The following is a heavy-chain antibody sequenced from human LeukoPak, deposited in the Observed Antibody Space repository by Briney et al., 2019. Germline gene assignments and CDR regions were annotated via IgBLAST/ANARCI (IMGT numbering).Heavy chain of an antibody. CDR2: IIPIFGTA. V-gene: IGHV1-69*05. CDR3: ARDRSIAAAGTWFDP. D-gene: IGHD6-13*01. J-gene: IGHJ5*02. CDR1: GGTFSSYA. Sequence: RASVKVSCKASGGTFSSYAISWVRQAPGQGLEWMGGIIPIFGTANYAQKFQGRVTITTDESTSTAYMELSSLRSEETAVYYCARDRSIAAAGTWFDPWGQGTLVTVSS.